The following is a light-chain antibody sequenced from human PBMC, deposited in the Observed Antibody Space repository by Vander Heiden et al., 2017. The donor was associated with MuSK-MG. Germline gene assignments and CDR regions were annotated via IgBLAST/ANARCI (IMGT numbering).Light chain of an antibody. CDR2: GAS. V-gene: IGKV3-15*01. CDR3: QQYNNWPPYT. J-gene: IGKJ2*01. Sequence: EIVMTQSPATLAVSPGERVTLSCRASQSVFSNLAWYQQKPGQAPRLLIYGASTRATGTPARFSGSGSGTDFTLTISSLRSEDFAVYYCQQYNNWPPYTCGQGTKLEIK. CDR1: QSVFSN.